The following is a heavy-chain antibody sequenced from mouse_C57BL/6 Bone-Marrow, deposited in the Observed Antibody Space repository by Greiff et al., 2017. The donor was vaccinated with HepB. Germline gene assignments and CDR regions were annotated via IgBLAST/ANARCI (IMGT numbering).Heavy chain of an antibody. Sequence: VQLQESGPGLVAPSQSLSITCTVSGFSLTSYGVHWVRQPPGKGLEWLVVIWSDGSTTYNSSLKSRMSISNENSKSQAFLKMNSSQTDDTAMYYCARHSELLQDYYAMDYWGQGTSVTVSS. D-gene: IGHD2-12*01. CDR3: ARHSELLQDYYAMDY. V-gene: IGHV2-6-1*01. CDR2: IWSDGST. CDR1: GFSLTSYG. J-gene: IGHJ4*01.